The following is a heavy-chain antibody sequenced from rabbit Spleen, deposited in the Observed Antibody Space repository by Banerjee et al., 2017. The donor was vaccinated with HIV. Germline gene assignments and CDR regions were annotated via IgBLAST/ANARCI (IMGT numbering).Heavy chain of an antibody. V-gene: IGHV1S40*01. CDR1: GLDFSGDSY. D-gene: IGHD1-1*01. CDR3: ARDTSSSFSSYGMDL. CDR2: IDIGSSGFT. J-gene: IGHJ6*01. Sequence: QSLEESGGDLVKPGASLTLTCKASGLDFSGDSYDSYMCWVRQAPGKGLEWIACIDIGSSGFTYFATWAKGRFTCSKTSSTTVTLQVTRLTAADTATYFCARDTSSSFSSYGMDLWGPGTLVTVS.